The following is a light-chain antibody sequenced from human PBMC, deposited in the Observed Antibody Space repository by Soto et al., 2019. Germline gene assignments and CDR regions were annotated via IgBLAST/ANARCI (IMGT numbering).Light chain of an antibody. V-gene: IGLV2-14*01. CDR1: TSDVGGYNY. J-gene: IGLJ1*01. Sequence: QSALTQPASVSGSPGQSITISCTGTTSDVGGYNYVSWYQQHPGKAPKHMIYDVSNRPSGVSNRFSGSKSANTASLTISGLQAEDDADYYCSSHTSRSTSYVFGTGTKLTVL. CDR3: SSHTSRSTSYV. CDR2: DVS.